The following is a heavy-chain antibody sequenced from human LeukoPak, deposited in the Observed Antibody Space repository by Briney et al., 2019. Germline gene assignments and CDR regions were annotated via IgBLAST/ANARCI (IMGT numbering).Heavy chain of an antibody. CDR2: ISYDGSNK. V-gene: IGHV3-30*18. CDR1: GFTFSSYG. CDR3: AKTEEKAVAGPTSLDY. D-gene: IGHD6-19*01. J-gene: IGHJ4*02. Sequence: GGSLRLSCAASGFTFSSYGMHWVRQAPGKGLEWVAVISYDGSNKYYADSVKGRFTISRDNSKNTLYLQMNSLRAEDTAVYYCAKTEEKAVAGPTSLDYWGQGTLVTVSS.